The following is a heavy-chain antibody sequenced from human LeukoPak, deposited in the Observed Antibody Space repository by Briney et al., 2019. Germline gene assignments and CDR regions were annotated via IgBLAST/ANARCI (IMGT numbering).Heavy chain of an antibody. V-gene: IGHV3-30-3*02. CDR2: ISYDGSNK. D-gene: IGHD6-13*01. Sequence: GGSLRLSCAASGFTFSSYAMHWVRQAPGKGLEWVAVISYDGSNKYYADSVKGRFTISRDNSKNTLYLQMNSLRAEDTAVYYCAKIGDSSSWYLDYWGQGTLVTVSS. CDR3: AKIGDSSSWYLDY. J-gene: IGHJ4*02. CDR1: GFTFSSYA.